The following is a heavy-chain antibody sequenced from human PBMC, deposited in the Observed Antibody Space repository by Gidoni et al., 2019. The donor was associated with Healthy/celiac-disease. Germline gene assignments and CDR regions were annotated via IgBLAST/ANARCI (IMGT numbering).Heavy chain of an antibody. CDR2: ISSSGSTI. CDR3: ARDRLPGIAVSGIFDY. Sequence: QVQLVESGGGLVKPGGSLRLSCEASGFTFRDYYMSWIRQAPGKGLEWVSYISSSGSTIYYADSVKGRFTISRDNAKNSLYLQMNSLRAEDTAVYYCARDRLPGIAVSGIFDYWGQGTLVTVSS. D-gene: IGHD6-19*01. V-gene: IGHV3-11*01. J-gene: IGHJ4*02. CDR1: GFTFRDYY.